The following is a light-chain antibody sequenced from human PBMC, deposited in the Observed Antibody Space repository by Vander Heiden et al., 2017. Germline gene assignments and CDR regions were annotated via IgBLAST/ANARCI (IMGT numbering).Light chain of an antibody. CDR2: STS. Sequence: QTVVTQAPSLTVSPGGTVTLTCASSTGIVTSDYYPNWYQQKPGQAPRPLNYSTSNTHARTPGRFSGSLRGGKAALTLSGVQPEDEADYYCLLYYGGASVFGGGTKLTVL. V-gene: IGLV7-43*01. CDR3: LLYYGGASV. CDR1: TGIVTSDYY. J-gene: IGLJ2*01.